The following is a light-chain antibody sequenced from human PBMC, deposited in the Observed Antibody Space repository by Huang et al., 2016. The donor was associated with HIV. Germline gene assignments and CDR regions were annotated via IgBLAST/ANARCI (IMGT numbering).Light chain of an antibody. Sequence: DIQMTQSPSSLSASVGDRVTITCQASQDITNYLNWYQQKPGKAPKLLIYDASNLETGGPSRFSGSGSGTDFTFTISSLQPEDIATYYCQQYDNLPLTFGGGIKVEIK. CDR1: QDITNY. CDR3: QQYDNLPLT. V-gene: IGKV1-33*01. J-gene: IGKJ4*01. CDR2: DAS.